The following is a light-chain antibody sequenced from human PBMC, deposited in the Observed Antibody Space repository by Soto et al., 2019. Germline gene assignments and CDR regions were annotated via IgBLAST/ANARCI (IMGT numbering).Light chain of an antibody. CDR3: QQYNIWPRWT. CDR2: GAS. CDR1: QSVSTD. V-gene: IGKV3-15*01. J-gene: IGKJ1*01. Sequence: EIVMTQSPATLSVSPGERVTLSCWTSQSVSTDLAWYQQRPGQAPRLLIYGASARATGIPARFSGSGSGTEFTLTISSLQSEDFAVYYCQQYNIWPRWTFGQGTTVE.